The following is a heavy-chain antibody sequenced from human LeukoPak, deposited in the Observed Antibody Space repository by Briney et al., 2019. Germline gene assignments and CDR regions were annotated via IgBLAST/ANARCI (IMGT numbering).Heavy chain of an antibody. Sequence: QPGGSLRLSCVPSGSTSSTCSMSWVRQAAGKGLEYLANVGPYGSGTFYVGSVKGRFAVSRDNARSSLYLQMTSLTAEDTAVYYCARSSIERRGVGDHWGQGTLVTVTS. CDR3: ARSSIERRGVGDH. CDR1: GSTSSTCS. D-gene: IGHD3-10*01. J-gene: IGHJ4*02. V-gene: IGHV3-7*01. CDR2: VGPYGSGT.